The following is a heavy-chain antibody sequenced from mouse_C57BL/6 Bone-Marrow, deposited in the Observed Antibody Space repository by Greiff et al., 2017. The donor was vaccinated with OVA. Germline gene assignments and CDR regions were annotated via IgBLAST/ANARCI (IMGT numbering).Heavy chain of an antibody. CDR2: IYWDDDK. CDR1: GFSLSTSGMG. V-gene: IGHV8-12*01. CDR3: ARRPLTDGYYGYFDV. J-gene: IGHJ1*03. Sequence: QVQLKESGPGILQSSQTLSLTCSFSGFSLSTSGMGVSWIRQPSGKGLEWLAHIYWDDDKRYNPSLKSRLTISKDTSRNQVFLKITSVDTADTATYYCARRPLTDGYYGYFDVWGTGTTVTVSS. D-gene: IGHD2-3*01.